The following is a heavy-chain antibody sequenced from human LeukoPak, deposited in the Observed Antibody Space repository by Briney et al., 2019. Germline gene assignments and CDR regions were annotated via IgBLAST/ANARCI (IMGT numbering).Heavy chain of an antibody. J-gene: IGHJ4*02. D-gene: IGHD3-22*01. CDR2: IYHSGST. CDR1: GFTFSSYAM. V-gene: IGHV4-4*02. Sequence: GSLRLSCAASGFTFSSYAMSWVRQPPGKGLEWIGEIYHSGSTNYNPSLKSRVTISVDKSKNQFSLKLSSVTAADTAVYYCATALSGYYSDWGQGTLVTVSS. CDR3: ATALSGYYSD.